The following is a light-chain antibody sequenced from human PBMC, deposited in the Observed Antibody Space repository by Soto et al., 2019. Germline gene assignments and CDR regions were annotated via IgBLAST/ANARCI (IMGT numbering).Light chain of an antibody. CDR2: GAS. V-gene: IGKV3-15*01. Sequence: IVLTQSPATLSLSPGERATLSCRASQSVSTNLAWYQQKPGQSPRLLIYGASTRATGIPVRFSGSGSGTEFTLAISSLQSEDFAVYYCQQYNNWPRGTFGQGTRREIK. CDR3: QQYNNWPRGT. CDR1: QSVSTN. J-gene: IGKJ5*01.